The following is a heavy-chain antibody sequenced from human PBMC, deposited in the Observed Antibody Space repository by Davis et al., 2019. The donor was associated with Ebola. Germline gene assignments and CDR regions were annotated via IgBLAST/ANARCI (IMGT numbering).Heavy chain of an antibody. J-gene: IGHJ4*02. CDR3: TRGNGGNSDDY. CDR1: GFTVSSNY. CDR2: IRSKANSYAT. D-gene: IGHD4-23*01. V-gene: IGHV3-73*01. Sequence: GESLKISCAASGFTVSSNYMSWVRQASGKGLEWVGRIRSKANSYATAYAASVKGRFTISRDDSKNTEYLQMNSLKTEDTAVYYCTRGNGGNSDDYWGQGTLVTVSS.